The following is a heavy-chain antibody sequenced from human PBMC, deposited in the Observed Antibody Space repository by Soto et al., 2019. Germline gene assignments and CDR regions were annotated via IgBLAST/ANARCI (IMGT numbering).Heavy chain of an antibody. D-gene: IGHD6-19*01. V-gene: IGHV6-1*01. CDR2: TYYRSKWYN. CDR3: ARGPPYIAVAGTPLDAFDI. CDR1: GDSVSSNSAA. J-gene: IGHJ3*02. Sequence: PSQTLSLTCVISGDSVSSNSAAWNWIRQSPSRGLEWLGRTYYRSKWYNDYAVSVKSRITINPDTSKNQFSLQLNSVTPEDTAVYYCARGPPYIAVAGTPLDAFDIWGQGTMVTVSS.